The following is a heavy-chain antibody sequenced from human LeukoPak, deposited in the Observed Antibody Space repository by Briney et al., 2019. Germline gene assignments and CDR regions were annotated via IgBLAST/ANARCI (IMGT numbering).Heavy chain of an antibody. J-gene: IGHJ4*02. CDR2: IKQDGAEK. CDR1: GFTFRDYW. D-gene: IGHD1-1*01. CDR3: ARVGAWHLQRVFEY. Sequence: GGSLRLSCAASGFTFRDYWMTWAHHVPGKGLEWVANIKQDGAEKHYVESAKGRFTISRDNAKNSLYLEMDSLRIEDTAVYYCARVGAWHLQRVFEYWGQGTLVTVSS. V-gene: IGHV3-7*01.